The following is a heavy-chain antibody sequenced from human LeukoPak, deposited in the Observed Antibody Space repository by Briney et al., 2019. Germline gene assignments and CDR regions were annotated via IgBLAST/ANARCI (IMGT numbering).Heavy chain of an antibody. V-gene: IGHV4-34*01. Sequence: SETLSLTGAVYGGSLSGSYWSWIRKPPGKGREGIGEINHSGSTKYNASLKSRVTISVDTSKSQFSLKLSSVAAADTAVYYCAREVPYIAVVVAGAQNCFDPWGQGTLVTVSS. CDR1: GGSLSGSY. CDR2: INHSGST. CDR3: AREVPYIAVVVAGAQNCFDP. J-gene: IGHJ5*02. D-gene: IGHD2-15*01.